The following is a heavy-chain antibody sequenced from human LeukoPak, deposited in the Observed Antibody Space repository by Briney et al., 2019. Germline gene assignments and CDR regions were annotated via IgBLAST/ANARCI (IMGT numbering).Heavy chain of an antibody. CDR1: GYTFTSYD. CDR3: ARGLKLLWFGESYYFDY. Sequence: ASVKVSCKASGYTFTSYDINWVRQATGQGLEWMGWMNPNSGNTGYAQKFQGRVTITRNTSISTAYMELSSLRSEDTAVYYCARGLKLLWFGESYYFDYWGQGTLVTVSS. D-gene: IGHD3-10*01. CDR2: MNPNSGNT. V-gene: IGHV1-8*03. J-gene: IGHJ4*02.